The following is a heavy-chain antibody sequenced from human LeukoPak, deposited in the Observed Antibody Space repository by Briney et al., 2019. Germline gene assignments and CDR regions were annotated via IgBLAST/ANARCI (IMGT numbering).Heavy chain of an antibody. CDR3: ATRALRFLEWSEFDY. CDR1: GGTFSSYA. CDR2: IIPIFGTA. D-gene: IGHD3-3*01. Sequence: SVKVSCKASGGTFSSYAISWVRQAPGQGLEWMGGIIPIFGTANYAQKFQGRVTITADESTSTAYMELSSLRSEDTAVYYCATRALRFLEWSEFDYWGQGTLVTVSS. V-gene: IGHV1-69*01. J-gene: IGHJ4*02.